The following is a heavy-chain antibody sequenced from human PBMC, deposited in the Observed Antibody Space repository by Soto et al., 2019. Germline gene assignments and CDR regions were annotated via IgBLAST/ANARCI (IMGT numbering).Heavy chain of an antibody. CDR1: GFSLTTSGVG. J-gene: IGHJ4*02. V-gene: IGHV2-5*01. CDR3: AHRILRTVFGLVTTTAIYFDF. D-gene: IGHD3-3*01. Sequence: QITLNESGPTVVKPAEPLTLTCTFSGFSLTTSGVGVGWIRQSPGKAPELLALIYWHDDKRYSASLKSRLTITQDTSKNQVVLTMASVYPADTATYYCAHRILRTVFGLVTTTAIYFDFWGQGTPVVVSS. CDR2: IYWHDDK.